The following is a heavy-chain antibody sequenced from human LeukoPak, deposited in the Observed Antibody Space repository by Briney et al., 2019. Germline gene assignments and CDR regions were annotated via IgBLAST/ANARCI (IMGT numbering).Heavy chain of an antibody. CDR1: GYSFTSYW. V-gene: IGHV5-51*01. CDR2: IYPGDSDT. D-gene: IGHD3-16*01. CDR3: ARLHVRGAYYYYYGMDV. J-gene: IGHJ6*02. Sequence: GESLKISCKGSGYSFTSYWIGWVRQMPGKGLEWMGIIYPGDSDTRYSPSFQGQVTISADKSISTAYLQWSSLKASDTAMYYRARLHVRGAYYYYYGMDVWGQGTTVTVSS.